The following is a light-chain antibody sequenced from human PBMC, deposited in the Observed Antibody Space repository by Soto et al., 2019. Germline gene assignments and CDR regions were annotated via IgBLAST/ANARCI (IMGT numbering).Light chain of an antibody. Sequence: QSALTQPPSASGTPGQRVTISCSGSSSNIGSNAVNWYQQLPGTAPKLLIYRTSQRPSGVPVRFSGSKSGASASLAISGLQSEDEAEYYCATWDDSLNGYVFGTGTKVTVL. CDR2: RTS. CDR1: SSNIGSNA. V-gene: IGLV1-44*01. J-gene: IGLJ1*01. CDR3: ATWDDSLNGYV.